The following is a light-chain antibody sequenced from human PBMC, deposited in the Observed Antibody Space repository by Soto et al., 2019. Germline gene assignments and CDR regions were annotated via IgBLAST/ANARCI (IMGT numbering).Light chain of an antibody. Sequence: EIVLTQSPATLSLSPGERATLSCRASQSVSSYLAWYQQKPGQAPRLLIYDASNRATGIPARFSGSGSGTDFTLTISRLEPEDFAVYYCQQYGRSPFTFGPGTKVDTK. V-gene: IGKV3-20*01. J-gene: IGKJ3*01. CDR2: DAS. CDR1: QSVSSY. CDR3: QQYGRSPFT.